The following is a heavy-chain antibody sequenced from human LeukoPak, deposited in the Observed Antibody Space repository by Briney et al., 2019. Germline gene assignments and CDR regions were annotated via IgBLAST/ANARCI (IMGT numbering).Heavy chain of an antibody. CDR2: ISAYNGNT. V-gene: IGHV1-18*01. CDR1: GYTFTSYG. CDR3: ARSIQLWSVYYFDY. J-gene: IGHJ4*02. D-gene: IGHD5-18*01. Sequence: ASVKVSCKASGYTFTSYGISWVRQAPGQGLEWMGWISAYNGNTNYAQKLQGRVTMTTDTSTSTAYMELSSLRSEDTAVYYCARSIQLWSVYYFDYWGQGTLVTVSS.